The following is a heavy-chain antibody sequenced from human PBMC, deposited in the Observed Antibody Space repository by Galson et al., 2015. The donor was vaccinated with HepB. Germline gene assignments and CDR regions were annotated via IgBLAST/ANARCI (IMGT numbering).Heavy chain of an antibody. CDR3: ARVGYSYGYSYFDY. Sequence: SVKVSCKASGGTFSSYTISWVRQAPGQGLEWMGRIIPILGIANYAQKFQGRVTITADESTSTAYMELSSLRSEDTAVYYCARVGYSYGYSYFDYWGQGTLVTVSS. V-gene: IGHV1-69*02. CDR1: GGTFSSYT. D-gene: IGHD5-18*01. J-gene: IGHJ4*02. CDR2: IIPILGIA.